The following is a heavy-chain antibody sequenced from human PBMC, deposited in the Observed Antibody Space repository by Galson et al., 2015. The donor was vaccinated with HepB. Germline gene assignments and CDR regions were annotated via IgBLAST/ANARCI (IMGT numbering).Heavy chain of an antibody. Sequence: CAISGDSVSSHSASWNWFRQSPSRGLEWLARTYYRSKWYNDYAVSVKSRITIKPDTSKNQFSLQLNSVTPEDTAVYYCARGRYYDSSGYYSEYFQDWGQGTLVTVSS. CDR3: ARGRYYDSSGYYSEYFQD. J-gene: IGHJ1*01. V-gene: IGHV6-1*01. CDR2: TYYRSKWYN. CDR1: GDSVSSHSAS. D-gene: IGHD3-22*01.